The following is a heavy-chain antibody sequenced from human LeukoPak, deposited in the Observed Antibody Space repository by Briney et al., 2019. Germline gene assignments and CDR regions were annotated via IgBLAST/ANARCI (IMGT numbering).Heavy chain of an antibody. Sequence: SQTLSLTCTVSGGSISSGSYYWSWIRQPAGKGLEWIGRIYTSGSTNYNPSLKSRVTISVDTSKNQFSLKLSSVTAADTAVYYCASGGVVPATYYYYYYMDVWGKGTTVTVXS. CDR2: IYTSGST. CDR1: GGSISSGSYY. D-gene: IGHD2-2*01. V-gene: IGHV4-61*02. J-gene: IGHJ6*03. CDR3: ASGGVVPATYYYYYYMDV.